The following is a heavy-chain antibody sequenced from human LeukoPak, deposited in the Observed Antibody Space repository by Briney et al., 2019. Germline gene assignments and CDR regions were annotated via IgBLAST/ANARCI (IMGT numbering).Heavy chain of an antibody. CDR3: ARGHEAWYYGSGSRWSWFDP. CDR2: IYTSGST. V-gene: IGHV4-61*02. Sequence: PSETLSLTCTVSGGSISSGSYYWSWIRQPAGKGLEWIGRIYTSGSTNYNPSLMSRVTISVDTSKNQFPLKLSSVTAADTAVYYCARGHEAWYYGSGSRWSWFDPWGQGTLVTVSS. D-gene: IGHD3-10*01. J-gene: IGHJ5*02. CDR1: GGSISSGSYY.